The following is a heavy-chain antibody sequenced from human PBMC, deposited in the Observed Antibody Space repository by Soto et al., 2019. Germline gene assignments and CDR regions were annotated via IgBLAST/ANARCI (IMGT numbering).Heavy chain of an antibody. CDR2: IYYSGRT. CDR1: GGSIRDYF. CDR3: ARVGGDDFGDSGGFDS. Sequence: QVQLHESGPGLVKPSETLSLTCTVSGGSIRDYFWTWIRQPPGNGLEWIGYIYYSGRTNYNPSLKSRVSISVDTSKNHFSLQLRSVTAADTAVYYCARVGGDDFGDSGGFDSWGQGTLVTVSS. J-gene: IGHJ4*02. V-gene: IGHV4-59*01. D-gene: IGHD4-17*01.